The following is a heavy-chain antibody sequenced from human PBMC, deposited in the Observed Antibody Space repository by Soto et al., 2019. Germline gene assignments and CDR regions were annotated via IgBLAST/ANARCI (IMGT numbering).Heavy chain of an antibody. D-gene: IGHD3-22*01. V-gene: IGHV4-30-2*01. Sequence: TLSLTCAVSGGSISSGGYSWSWIRQPPGKGLEWIGYIYHSGSTYYNPSLKSRVTISVDRSKNQFSLKLSSVTAADTAVYYWARGGFVYFDSSGYCFSPYYFDYWGRGPLVPVSS. CDR2: IYHSGST. CDR1: GGSISSGGYS. J-gene: IGHJ4*02. CDR3: ARGGFVYFDSSGYCFSPYYFDY.